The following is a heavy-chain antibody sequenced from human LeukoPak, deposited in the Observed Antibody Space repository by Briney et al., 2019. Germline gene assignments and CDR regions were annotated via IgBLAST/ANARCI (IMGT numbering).Heavy chain of an antibody. CDR1: GYTFTGYY. CDR3: AGEYCSGDNCRQGFDY. D-gene: IGHD2-15*01. J-gene: IGHJ4*02. V-gene: IGHV1-2*02. CDR2: LNPNSGDT. Sequence: ASVKVSCKASGYTFTGYYMHWVRQAPGQGLEWMGWLNPNSGDTNHAQIFQGRVTLTRDTSISTAYMELSSLRSDDSAVYYCAGEYCSGDNCRQGFDYWGQGTLVTVSS.